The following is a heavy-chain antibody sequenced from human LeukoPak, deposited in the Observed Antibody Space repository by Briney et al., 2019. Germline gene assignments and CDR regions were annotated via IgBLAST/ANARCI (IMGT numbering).Heavy chain of an antibody. J-gene: IGHJ4*02. V-gene: IGHV3-21*01. CDR1: GFTLRSYT. CDR2: IGISSNKI. Sequence: GGSLRLSCAASGFTLRSYTMNGVRQAPGKGLEWVSSIGISSNKIYYADSVKGRFIISRDNAKNSVYLQMNSLRAEDTAVYYCVRGCSSTSCYPFDYWGQGTLVTVSS. D-gene: IGHD2-2*01. CDR3: VRGCSSTSCYPFDY.